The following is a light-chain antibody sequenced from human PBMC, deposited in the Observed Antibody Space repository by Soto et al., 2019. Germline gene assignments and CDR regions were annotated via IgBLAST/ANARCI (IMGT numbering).Light chain of an antibody. V-gene: IGKV4-1*01. Sequence: DIVMTQSPDSLAVSLGERATINCKSSQTVLYSPNNKNYLAWYQQKPGQPPKLLIYWSSTRESGVPDRFSGSGSETDFTLTISSLQTEDVAVYYCQQYHSPPYTFGPGTKVEIK. CDR1: QTVLYSPNNKNY. CDR2: WSS. J-gene: IGKJ3*01. CDR3: QQYHSPPYT.